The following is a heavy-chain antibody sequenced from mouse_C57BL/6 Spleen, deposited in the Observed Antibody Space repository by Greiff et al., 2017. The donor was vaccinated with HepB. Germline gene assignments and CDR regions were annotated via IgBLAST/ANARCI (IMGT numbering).Heavy chain of an antibody. CDR3: ARKDYGSTPS. D-gene: IGHD1-1*01. J-gene: IGHJ3*01. CDR1: GYTFTSYW. Sequence: QVQLQQSGAELVKPGASVKLSCKASGYTFTSYWMQWVKQRPGQGLEWIGEIDPSDSYTNYNQKFKGKATLTVDTSSSTAYMQLSSLTSEDSAVYYCARKDYGSTPSWGQGTLVTVSA. CDR2: IDPSDSYT. V-gene: IGHV1-50*01.